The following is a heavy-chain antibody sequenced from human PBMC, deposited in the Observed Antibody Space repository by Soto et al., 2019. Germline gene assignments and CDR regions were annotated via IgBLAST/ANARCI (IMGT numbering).Heavy chain of an antibody. V-gene: IGHV1-18*01. CDR2: ISVDNGNT. Sequence: VNVSCKASGYTFTNYGINWVRQAPGQGLEWMGWISVDNGNTNYAQRLQGRVTMTTDTSTNTAYMELRSLRSDDTAVYYCARDPLIVAVSSDYGMDVWGQGTTVTVSS. D-gene: IGHD2-21*01. CDR3: ARDPLIVAVSSDYGMDV. CDR1: GYTFTNYG. J-gene: IGHJ6*02.